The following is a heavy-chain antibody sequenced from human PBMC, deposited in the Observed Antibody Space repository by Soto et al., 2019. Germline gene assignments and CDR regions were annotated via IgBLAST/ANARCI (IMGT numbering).Heavy chain of an antibody. V-gene: IGHV3-49*03. CDR3: TRDRGREDY. CDR1: GFTFGDYA. Sequence: PGGSLRLSCTASGFTFGDYAMSGFRQAPGKGLEWVGFIRSKAYGGTTEYAASVKGRFTISRDDSKSIAYLQMNSLKTEDTAVYYCTRDRGREDYWGQGTLVTVSS. J-gene: IGHJ4*02. CDR2: IRSKAYGGTT.